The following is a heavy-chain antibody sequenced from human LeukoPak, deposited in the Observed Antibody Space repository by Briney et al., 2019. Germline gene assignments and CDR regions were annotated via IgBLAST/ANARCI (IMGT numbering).Heavy chain of an antibody. J-gene: IGHJ4*02. CDR1: GFTFSSYA. V-gene: IGHV3-23*01. CDR2: ISGSGGST. D-gene: IGHD3-9*01. CDR3: AKGVRYDILTGYYFDY. Sequence: PGGSLGLSCAASGFTFSSYAMSWVRQAPGKGLEWVSAISGSGGSTYYADSVKGRFTISRDNSKNTLYLQMNSLRAEDTAVYYCAKGVRYDILTGYYFDYWGQGTLVTVSS.